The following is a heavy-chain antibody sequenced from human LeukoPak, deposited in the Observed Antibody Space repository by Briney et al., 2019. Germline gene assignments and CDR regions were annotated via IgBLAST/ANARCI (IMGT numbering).Heavy chain of an antibody. Sequence: GGSLRLSCAASGFTFSGYYMSWIRQAPGKGLEWVSSIFPSGGEIHYADSVRGRFTISRDNSKSTLSVQMNSVRAGDTGVYYGATYRQVLLRFESWGQGTLVTVSS. CDR3: ATYRQVLLRFES. CDR1: GFTFSGYY. D-gene: IGHD3-3*01. J-gene: IGHJ4*02. CDR2: IFPSGGEI. V-gene: IGHV3-23*01.